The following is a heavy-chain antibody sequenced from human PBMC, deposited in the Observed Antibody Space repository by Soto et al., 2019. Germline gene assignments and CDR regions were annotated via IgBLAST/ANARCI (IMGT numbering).Heavy chain of an antibody. V-gene: IGHV3-23*01. J-gene: IGHJ1*01. CDR1: GFTFSSYA. CDR2: ISGSGGST. Sequence: PGGSLRLSCAASGFTFSSYAMSWVRQAPGKGLEWVSAISGSGGSTYYADSVKGRFTISRDNSKNTLYLQMNSLRAEDTAVYYCAKFLRQWLVHVKYFQHWGQGTLVTVPQ. D-gene: IGHD6-19*01. CDR3: AKFLRQWLVHVKYFQH.